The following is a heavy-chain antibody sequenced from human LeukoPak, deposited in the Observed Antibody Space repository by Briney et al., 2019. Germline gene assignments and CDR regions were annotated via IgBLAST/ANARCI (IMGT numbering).Heavy chain of an antibody. CDR3: AKRGSPLTAKNSARLDY. V-gene: IGHV3-23*01. Sequence: GGSLRLSCAASGFTFSSYAMSWVRQAPGKGLEWVSAITGNGGSTYYADSVKGRFTISRDNSKNTLYLQMNSLRAEDTAVYYFAKRGSPLTAKNSARLDYWGQGTLVTGSS. CDR1: GFTFSSYA. J-gene: IGHJ4*01. D-gene: IGHD1-14*01. CDR2: ITGNGGST.